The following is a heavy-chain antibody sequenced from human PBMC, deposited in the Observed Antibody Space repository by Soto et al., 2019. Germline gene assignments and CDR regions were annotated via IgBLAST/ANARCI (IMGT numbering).Heavy chain of an antibody. J-gene: IGHJ6*03. Sequence: SETLSLTCNVSGGAISSSSYYWGWIRQSPGKGLEWIGSIYYSGSTYYNSNPSLKGRVAISVDTSKNQFSLKMTSVTAADTAVYYCARHGYYYYIDVWGKGTTVTVSS. CDR1: GGAISSSSYY. V-gene: IGHV4-39*01. CDR2: IYYSGST. CDR3: ARHGYYYYIDV.